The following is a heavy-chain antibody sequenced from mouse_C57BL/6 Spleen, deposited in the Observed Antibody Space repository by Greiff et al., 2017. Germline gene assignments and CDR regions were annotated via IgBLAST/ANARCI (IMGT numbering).Heavy chain of an antibody. J-gene: IGHJ2*01. CDR1: GFTFSDYY. CDR2: INYDGSST. V-gene: IGHV5-16*01. D-gene: IGHD1-1*01. CDR3: ARGGSSPYYFDY. Sequence: EVQRVESEGGLVQPGSSMKLSCTASGFTFSDYYMAWVRQVPEKGLEWVANINYDGSSTYYLDSLKSRFIISRDNAKNILYLQMSSLKSEDTATYYCARGGSSPYYFDYWGQGTTLTVSS.